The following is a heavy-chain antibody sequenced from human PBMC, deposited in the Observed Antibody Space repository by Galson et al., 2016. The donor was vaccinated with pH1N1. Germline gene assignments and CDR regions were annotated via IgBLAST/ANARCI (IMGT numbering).Heavy chain of an antibody. Sequence: ETLSLTCTVSGGSISSYYWSWIRLPAGKGLEWIGHIYSSGSTNYNPSLKSRVTMSVDTSKNQFSLKLSSVTAADTAVYYCARIESFGELGNWFDPWGQGTMVTVSS. CDR2: IYSSGST. CDR3: ARIESFGELGNWFDP. J-gene: IGHJ5*02. D-gene: IGHD3-10*01. V-gene: IGHV4-4*07. CDR1: GGSISSYY.